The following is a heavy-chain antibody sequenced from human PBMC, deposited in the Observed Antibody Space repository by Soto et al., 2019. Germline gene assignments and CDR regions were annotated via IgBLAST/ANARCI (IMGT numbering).Heavy chain of an antibody. J-gene: IGHJ6*02. CDR3: ASEYCSGGRCYYYGIDV. CDR2: IWYDGSNK. D-gene: IGHD2-15*01. V-gene: IGHV3-33*01. Sequence: GGSLRLSCAASGFTFSSYGMHWVRQAPDKGLEWVAVIWYDGSNKYYADSVKGRFTISRDNSKNTLYLQMNSLRAEDTAVYYCASEYCSGGRCYYYGIDVWGQGTTVTVSS. CDR1: GFTFSSYG.